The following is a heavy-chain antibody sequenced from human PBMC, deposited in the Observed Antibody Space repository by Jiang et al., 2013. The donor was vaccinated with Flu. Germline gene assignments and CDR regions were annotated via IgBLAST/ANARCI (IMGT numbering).Heavy chain of an antibody. Sequence: VQLVESGGGVVQPGRSLRLSCAASGFTFKRYAGHWVRQAPGKGLEWLAVISNDSKIKYYANSARGRFTISRDNSKNMLYLQTNSLRPEDTAVYYCARTRYDFEYWGQGTLVTVSS. D-gene: IGHD3-3*01. CDR3: ARTRYDFEY. CDR1: GFTFKRYA. V-gene: IGHV3-30*04. CDR2: ISNDSKIK. J-gene: IGHJ4*02.